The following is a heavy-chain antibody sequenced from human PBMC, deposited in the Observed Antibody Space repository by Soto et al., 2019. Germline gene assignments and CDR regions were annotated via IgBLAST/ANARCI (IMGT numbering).Heavy chain of an antibody. CDR1: GFTFNNYA. V-gene: IGHV3-23*01. D-gene: IGHD6-19*01. Sequence: LRLSCAASGFTFNNYAMTWVRQAPGKGLEWVSGISGSGRSTYYADSVKGLFTISRDNSKNTLYLQMNSLRDEDTALYYCAKGRDEYSSAWFVDWGQGTLVTVPS. CDR2: ISGSGRST. CDR3: AKGRDEYSSAWFVD. J-gene: IGHJ5*02.